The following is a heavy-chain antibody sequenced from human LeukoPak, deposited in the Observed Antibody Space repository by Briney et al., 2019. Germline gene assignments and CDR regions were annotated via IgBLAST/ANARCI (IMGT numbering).Heavy chain of an antibody. CDR1: GYTFINYA. D-gene: IGHD6-19*01. CDR3: ARMVTVAGPDWFDP. CDR2: NNTNTGNP. Sequence: ASVKVSCKASGYTFINYAMNWVRQAPGQGLEWVGWNNTNTGNPTYAQGFTGRFVFSLDTSVSTAYLQISSLKAEDTAVYYCARMVTVAGPDWFDPWGQGTLVTVSS. J-gene: IGHJ5*02. V-gene: IGHV7-4-1*02.